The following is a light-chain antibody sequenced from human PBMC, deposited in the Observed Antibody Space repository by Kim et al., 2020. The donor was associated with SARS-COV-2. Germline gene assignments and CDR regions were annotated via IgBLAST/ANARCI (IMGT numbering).Light chain of an antibody. V-gene: IGKV3-15*01. J-gene: IGKJ4*01. CDR2: AAS. Sequence: SPGERAPLSCRASQRVSSNFAWYQQKPGQAPRLLIYAASTRATGIPARFSGSGSGTEFTLTISSLQSEDFAVYYCQQYNNWPPLTFGGGTKVDIK. CDR3: QQYNNWPPLT. CDR1: QRVSSN.